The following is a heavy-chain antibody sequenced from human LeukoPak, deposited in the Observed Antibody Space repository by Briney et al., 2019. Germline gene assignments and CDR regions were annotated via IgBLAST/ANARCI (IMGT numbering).Heavy chain of an antibody. J-gene: IGHJ3*01. V-gene: IGHV4-59*01. D-gene: IGHD5-18*01. Sequence: SETLSLTCTVSGGSISSYYWSWIRQPPGKGLEWIGYIYYSGSTNYNPSLKSRVTISVDTSKNQFSLKLGSVTAADTAVYYCARSSWIQLWLVWGQGTMVTVSS. CDR2: IYYSGST. CDR3: ARSSWIQLWLV. CDR1: GGSISSYY.